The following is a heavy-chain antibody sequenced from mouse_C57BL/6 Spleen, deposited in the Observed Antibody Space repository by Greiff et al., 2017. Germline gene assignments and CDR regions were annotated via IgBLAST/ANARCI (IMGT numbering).Heavy chain of an antibody. V-gene: IGHV1-69*01. CDR2: IDPSDSYT. J-gene: IGHJ1*03. CDR3: ARDGNYGYFDV. CDR1: GYTFTSYW. Sequence: VKLQQPGAELVMPGASVKLSCKASGYTFTSYWMHWVKQRPGQGLEWIGEIDPSDSYTNYNQKFKGKSTLTVDKSSSTAYMQLSSLTSEDSAVYYCARDGNYGYFDVWGTGTTVTVSS. D-gene: IGHD2-1*01.